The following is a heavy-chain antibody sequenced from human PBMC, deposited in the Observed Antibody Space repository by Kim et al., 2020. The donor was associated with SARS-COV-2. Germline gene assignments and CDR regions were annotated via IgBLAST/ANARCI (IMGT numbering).Heavy chain of an antibody. CDR3: ARQDSSGYHDDY. J-gene: IGHJ4*02. V-gene: IGHV4-39*01. Sequence: YNNPSLKCRVTISVDTSKNQFSLKLSSVTAADTAVYYCARQDSSGYHDDYWGQGTLVTVSS. D-gene: IGHD3-22*01.